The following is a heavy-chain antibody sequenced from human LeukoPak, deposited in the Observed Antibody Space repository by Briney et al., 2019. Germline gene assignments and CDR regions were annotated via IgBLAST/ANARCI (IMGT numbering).Heavy chain of an antibody. D-gene: IGHD3-10*01. CDR1: GFIFTGYD. V-gene: IGHV1-8*01. CDR2: MNPITGST. J-gene: IGHJ5*02. CDR3: VRDGEGVAISVNYWFDP. Sequence: ASVTVSCRASGFIFTGYDTNWVRQAAGQGLEWMGWMNPITGSTGYARQFQGRVTMTRDTSTGTAYMELTSLRSEDTAVYYCVRDGEGVAISVNYWFDPWGQGTLVTVSS.